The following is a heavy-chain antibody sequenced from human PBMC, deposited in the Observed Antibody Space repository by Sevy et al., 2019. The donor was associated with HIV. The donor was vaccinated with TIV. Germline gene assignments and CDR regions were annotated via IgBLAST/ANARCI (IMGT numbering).Heavy chain of an antibody. D-gene: IGHD4-17*01. CDR3: ARGTHDYGDYDRDAFDI. Sequence: GGSLRLSCATSEFTFSSYSMNWVRQAPGNGLEWVSSISGGGTYIDYGDSVKGRFTNTRDNAKNLRSLQMNSLRAEDTAVYYCARGTHDYGDYDRDAFDIWGQGTMVTVSS. V-gene: IGHV3-21*01. CDR2: ISGGGTYI. J-gene: IGHJ3*02. CDR1: EFTFSSYS.